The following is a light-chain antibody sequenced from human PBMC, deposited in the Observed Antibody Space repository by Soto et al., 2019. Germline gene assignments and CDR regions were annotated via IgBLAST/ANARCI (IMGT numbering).Light chain of an antibody. CDR2: GAS. J-gene: IGKJ5*01. CDR1: QSVSSSY. CDR3: QQHGISHIT. V-gene: IGKV3-20*01. Sequence: EIVLTQSPGTLSLSPGERATLSCRASQSVSSSYLAWYKQTPGQAPRLLIYGASSRATGIPDRFSGSGSGTDFTLTISRLEPEDFAVYYCQQHGISHITFGQGTRLEI.